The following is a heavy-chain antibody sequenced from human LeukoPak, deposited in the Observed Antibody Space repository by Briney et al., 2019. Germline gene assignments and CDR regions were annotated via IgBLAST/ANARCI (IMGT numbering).Heavy chain of an antibody. D-gene: IGHD2-2*01. V-gene: IGHV3-64*01. CDR1: GFTFSNYA. J-gene: IGHJ4*02. Sequence: PGGSLRLSCAASGFTFSNYAMHWVRQAPGKGLEYVSAISSNGGSTYYANSVKGRFTISRDNSKNTLYLQMGSLRAEDMAVYYCARDRWGCTSTSCYDFGYWGQGTLVTVSS. CDR2: ISSNGGST. CDR3: ARDRWGCTSTSCYDFGY.